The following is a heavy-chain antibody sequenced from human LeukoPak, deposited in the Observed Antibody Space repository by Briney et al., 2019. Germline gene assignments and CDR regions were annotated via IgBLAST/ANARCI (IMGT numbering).Heavy chain of an antibody. Sequence: SETLSLTCTVSGGSISSYYWSGIRQPPGKGLEWIGYIYDSGTTNYNPSLKSRVTISLDTSKNQFSLNLTSVTAADTAVYHCARGSGDYATSDAEYFQHWGQGTLVTVSS. J-gene: IGHJ1*01. D-gene: IGHD4-17*01. CDR3: ARGSGDYATSDAEYFQH. CDR2: IYDSGTT. CDR1: GGSISSYY. V-gene: IGHV4-59*01.